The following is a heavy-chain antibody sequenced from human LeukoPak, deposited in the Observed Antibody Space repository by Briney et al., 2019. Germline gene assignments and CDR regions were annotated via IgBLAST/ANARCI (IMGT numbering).Heavy chain of an antibody. J-gene: IGHJ6*02. V-gene: IGHV1-8*01. CDR2: MNLNSGNT. CDR1: GYTFTSYD. D-gene: IGHD1-1*01. CDR3: ATPTQLYYYYGMDV. Sequence: TSVKVSCKASGYTFTSYDINWVRQATGRGLEWMGWMNLNSGNTGYAQKFQGRVTMTRNTSISTAYMELSSLRSEGTAVYYCATPTQLYYYYGMDVWGQGTTVTVSS.